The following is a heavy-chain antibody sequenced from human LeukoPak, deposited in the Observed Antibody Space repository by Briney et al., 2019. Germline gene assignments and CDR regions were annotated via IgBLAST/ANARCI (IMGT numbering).Heavy chain of an antibody. CDR1: GYTFTSYG. J-gene: IGHJ4*02. D-gene: IGHD3-22*01. V-gene: IGHV1-69*04. Sequence: SVKVSCKASGYTFTSYGISWVRPAPGQGLEWMGRIIPILGIANYAQKFQGRVTITADKSTGTAYMELSSLRSEDTAVYYCARTPGYYYDSSGYYYYFDYWGQGTLVTVSS. CDR3: ARTPGYYYDSSGYYYYFDY. CDR2: IIPILGIA.